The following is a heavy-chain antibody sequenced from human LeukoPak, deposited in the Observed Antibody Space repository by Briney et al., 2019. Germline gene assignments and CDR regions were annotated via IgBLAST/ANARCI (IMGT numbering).Heavy chain of an antibody. CDR1: GYSISSGYY. V-gene: IGHV4-38-2*02. CDR3: ARDGDYYGSGGRNWFDP. J-gene: IGHJ5*02. D-gene: IGHD3-10*01. Sequence: SETLSLTCTVSGYSISSGYYWGWIRQPPGKGLEWIGSIYHSGSTYYNPSLKSRVTISVDTSKNQFSLKLSSVTAADTAVYYCARDGDYYGSGGRNWFDPWGQGTLVTVSS. CDR2: IYHSGST.